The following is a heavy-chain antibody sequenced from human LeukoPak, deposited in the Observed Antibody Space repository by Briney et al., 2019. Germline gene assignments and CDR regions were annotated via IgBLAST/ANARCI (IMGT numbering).Heavy chain of an antibody. Sequence: SETLSLTCTVSGGSISSYYWSWIRQPPGKGLEWIGYIYYSGSTNYDPSLKSRVTISVDTSKNQFSLKLSSVTAADTAVYYCARDLSSYFDYWGQGTLVTVSS. V-gene: IGHV4-59*01. CDR1: GGSISSYY. CDR3: ARDLSSYFDY. CDR2: IYYSGST. D-gene: IGHD2-2*01. J-gene: IGHJ4*02.